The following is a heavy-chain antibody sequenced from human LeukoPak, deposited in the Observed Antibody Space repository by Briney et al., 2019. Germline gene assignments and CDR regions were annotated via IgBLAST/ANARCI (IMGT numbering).Heavy chain of an antibody. CDR1: GGTFSSYA. V-gene: IGHV1-18*01. CDR2: ISAYNGNT. CDR3: ARTDYGGNSPVDY. J-gene: IGHJ4*02. Sequence: GSSVKVSCKASGGTFSSYAISWVRQAPGQGLEWMGWISAYNGNTNYAQKLQGRVTMTTDTSTSTAYMELRSLRSDDTAVYYCARTDYGGNSPVDYWGQGTLVTVSS. D-gene: IGHD4-23*01.